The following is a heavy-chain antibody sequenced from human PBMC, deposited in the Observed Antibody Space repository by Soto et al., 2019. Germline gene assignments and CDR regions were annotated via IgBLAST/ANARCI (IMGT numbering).Heavy chain of an antibody. CDR3: ARGSGIVALPGELEDVNYDY. CDR1: GQSFSGHY. V-gene: IGHV4-34*01. Sequence: QVQLQQWGAGLVKPSETLSLSCAVYGQSFSGHYWAWIRQPPGKGLGWVGEINESGSAYYNQSLKSRVTISTDTSKNQFSLKLSSVSAADTAAYFCARGSGIVALPGELEDVNYDYWGQGTLVNVSS. CDR2: INESGSA. D-gene: IGHD1-1*01. J-gene: IGHJ4*02.